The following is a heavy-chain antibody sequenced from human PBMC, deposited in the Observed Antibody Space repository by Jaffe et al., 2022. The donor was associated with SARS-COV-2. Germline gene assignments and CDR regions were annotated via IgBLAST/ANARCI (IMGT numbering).Heavy chain of an antibody. CDR1: GFTFDDYA. Sequence: EVQLVESGGGLVQPGRSLRLSCAASGFTFDDYAMHWVRQAPGKGLEWVSGISWNSGSIGYADSVKGRFTISRDNAKNSLYLQMNSLRAEDTALYYCAKDTGDTAIAQEGDYFDYWGQGTLVTVSS. V-gene: IGHV3-9*01. CDR2: ISWNSGSI. J-gene: IGHJ4*02. D-gene: IGHD5-18*01. CDR3: AKDTGDTAIAQEGDYFDY.